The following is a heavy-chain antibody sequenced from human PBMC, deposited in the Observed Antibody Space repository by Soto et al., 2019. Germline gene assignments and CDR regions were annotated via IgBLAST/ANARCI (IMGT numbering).Heavy chain of an antibody. CDR3: ARDQISPLGLPGSGWFDP. Sequence: QVRLVQSGAEVKQPGASVRVSCKTSGYTFTSYGISWVRQAPGQGLAWMGWISGYNGNTNYAQKFQGRVTMTTETSTTTAYMDLRSLTLDDTAVYYCARDQISPLGLPGSGWFDPWGQGALVTVSS. V-gene: IGHV1-18*01. D-gene: IGHD6-25*01. CDR1: GYTFTSYG. J-gene: IGHJ5*02. CDR2: ISGYNGNT.